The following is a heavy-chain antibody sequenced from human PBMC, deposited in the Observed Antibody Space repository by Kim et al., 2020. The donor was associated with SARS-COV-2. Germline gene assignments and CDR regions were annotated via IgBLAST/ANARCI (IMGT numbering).Heavy chain of an antibody. D-gene: IGHD2-21*02. Sequence: GGSLRLSCAASGFTFSSYDMHWVRQATGKGLEWVSAIGTAGDTYYPGSVKGRFTISRENAKNSLYLQMNSLRAGDTAVYYCARAGATAPSFSYYYYYMDVWGKGTTVTVSS. CDR2: IGTAGDT. CDR1: GFTFSSYD. J-gene: IGHJ6*03. CDR3: ARAGATAPSFSYYYYYMDV. V-gene: IGHV3-13*01.